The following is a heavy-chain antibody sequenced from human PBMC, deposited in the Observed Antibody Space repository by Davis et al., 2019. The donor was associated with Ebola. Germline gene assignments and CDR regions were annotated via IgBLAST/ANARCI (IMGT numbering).Heavy chain of an antibody. CDR1: GFTFSSYA. CDR2: ISYDGSNK. Sequence: PGGSLRLSCAASGFTFSSYAMHWVRQAPGKGLEWVAVISYDGSNKYWADSVKGRFTISRDNSKNTVYLQMNSLRGEDTAVYYCARGAITNYFDYWGQGALVTVSS. J-gene: IGHJ4*02. D-gene: IGHD1-26*01. V-gene: IGHV3-30*04. CDR3: ARGAITNYFDY.